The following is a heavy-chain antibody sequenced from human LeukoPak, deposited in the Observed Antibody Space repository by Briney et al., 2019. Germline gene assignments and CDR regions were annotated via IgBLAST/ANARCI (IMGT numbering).Heavy chain of an antibody. J-gene: IGHJ4*02. CDR3: ARGPRPFVGVVIINPYYFDY. D-gene: IGHD3-3*01. Sequence: GSVKLSCKASGYTFTSYDINWVRQATGQGLEWMGWMNANSGNTGYAQKFQGRVTMTRNTSISTAYMELSSLRSEDTAVYYCARGPRPFVGVVIINPYYFDYWGQGTLVTVSS. CDR1: GYTFTSYD. CDR2: MNANSGNT. V-gene: IGHV1-8*01.